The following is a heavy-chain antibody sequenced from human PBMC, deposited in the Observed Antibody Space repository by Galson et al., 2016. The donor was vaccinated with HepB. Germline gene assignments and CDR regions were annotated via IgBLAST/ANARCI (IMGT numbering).Heavy chain of an antibody. CDR3: ARGLHGAIPEYCTGCSCYSDY. CDR1: GYSFTGYG. J-gene: IGHJ4*02. Sequence: SVKVSCKASGYSFTGYGISWVRQAPGQGLEWMGWISGYNGRTYYAQNFKGRVTMTTDPSTTPSYMELRSLRYDDTAVYYCARGLHGAIPEYCTGCSCYSDYWGQGTLVTVS. D-gene: IGHD2-8*02. CDR2: ISGYNGRT. V-gene: IGHV1-18*01.